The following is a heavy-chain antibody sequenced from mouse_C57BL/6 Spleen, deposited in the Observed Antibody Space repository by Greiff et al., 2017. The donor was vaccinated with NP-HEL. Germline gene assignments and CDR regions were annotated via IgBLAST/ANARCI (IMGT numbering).Heavy chain of an antibody. V-gene: IGHV1-4*01. CDR2: INPSSGYT. CDR1: GYTFTSYT. CDR3: ARRGDSGYFDG. J-gene: IGHJ1*03. Sequence: VQLQESGAELARPGASVKMSCKASGYTFTSYTMHWVKQRPGQGLEWIGYINPSSGYTKYNQKFKDKATLTAVKSSSTAYMQLSSLTSEDSAVYYCARRGDSGYFDGWGTGTTVTVSS.